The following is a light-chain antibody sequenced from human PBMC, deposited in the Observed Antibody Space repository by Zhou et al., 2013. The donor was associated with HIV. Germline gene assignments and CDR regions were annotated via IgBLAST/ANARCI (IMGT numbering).Light chain of an antibody. Sequence: EVVLTQSPGTLSLSPGERATLSCRASQSVGSTYLAWYQQKLGQAPRLLIYGASSRATGIPDRFSGSGSGTDFTLTISRLEPEDFAVYFXQQYGSSPLTFGGGTKVRSN. CDR1: QSVGSTY. CDR3: QQYGSSPLT. V-gene: IGKV3-20*01. J-gene: IGKJ4*01. CDR2: GAS.